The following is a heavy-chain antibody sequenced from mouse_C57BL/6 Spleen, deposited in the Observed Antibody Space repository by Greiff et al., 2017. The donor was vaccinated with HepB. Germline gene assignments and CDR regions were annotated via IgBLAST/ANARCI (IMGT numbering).Heavy chain of an antibody. V-gene: IGHV1-82*01. Sequence: VQLQQSGPELVKPGASVKISCKASGYAFSSSWMNWVKQRPGKGLEWIGRIYPGDGDTNYNGKFKGKATLTADKSSSTAYMQLSSLTSEDSAVYFCARLIGELGRDYAMDYWGQGTSVTVSS. J-gene: IGHJ4*01. CDR1: GYAFSSSW. CDR3: ARLIGELGRDYAMDY. D-gene: IGHD4-1*01. CDR2: IYPGDGDT.